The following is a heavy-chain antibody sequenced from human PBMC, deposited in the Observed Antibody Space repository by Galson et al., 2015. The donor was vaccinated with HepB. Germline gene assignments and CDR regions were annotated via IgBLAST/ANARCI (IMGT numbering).Heavy chain of an antibody. CDR1: GFTFSDYY. CDR2: ISSSSSYT. Sequence: SLRLSCAASGFTFSDYYMSWIRQAPGKGLEWVSYISSSSSYTNYADSVKGRFTISRDNAKNSLYLQMNSLRAEDTAVYYCARVPYPSGANFDYWGQGTLVTVSS. J-gene: IGHJ4*02. V-gene: IGHV3-11*06. CDR3: ARVPYPSGANFDY. D-gene: IGHD3-16*01.